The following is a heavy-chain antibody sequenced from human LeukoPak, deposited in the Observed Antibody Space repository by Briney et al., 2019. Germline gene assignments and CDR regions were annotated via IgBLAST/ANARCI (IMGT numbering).Heavy chain of an antibody. Sequence: GGSLRLSCAVSGITLSNYGMSWVRQAPGKGLEWVAGISDSGGSTYYADSVKGRFTISRDSSENTLYLKMSSLRVEDTAVYFCAKQTAVEGGYYHYWGQGTLVTVSS. CDR3: AKQTAVEGGYYHY. CDR2: ISDSGGST. V-gene: IGHV3-23*01. CDR1: GITLSNYG. D-gene: IGHD5-18*01. J-gene: IGHJ4*02.